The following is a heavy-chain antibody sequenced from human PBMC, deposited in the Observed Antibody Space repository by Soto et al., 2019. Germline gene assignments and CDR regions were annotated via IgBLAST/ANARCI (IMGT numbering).Heavy chain of an antibody. Sequence: EVQLRESGGSLVEPGGSLRLSCAASDFTFGSFAMSWVRQAAGKGLEWVSAISGGGHITHYADSVRGRFTISRDNSKNTLSLQMNSLRAEDTAVYYCTKGNDFWTGDYYFYMDVWGKGTTLTVSS. CDR1: DFTFGSFA. J-gene: IGHJ6*03. CDR3: TKGNDFWTGDYYFYMDV. CDR2: ISGGGHIT. D-gene: IGHD3-3*01. V-gene: IGHV3-23*01.